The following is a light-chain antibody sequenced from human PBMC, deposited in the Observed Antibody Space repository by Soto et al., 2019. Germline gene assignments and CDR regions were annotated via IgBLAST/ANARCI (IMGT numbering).Light chain of an antibody. CDR1: QNVSSNY. CDR2: GAS. Sequence: EIVLTQSPGTLSLSPGERATLSCRASQNVSSNYITWYQQKPGQAPRRLIFGASKRATGIPDRFSGSGSGKDFTITISRLAPEDAAVYYWQQDGSSLSTFGHGTKVDIK. J-gene: IGKJ3*01. V-gene: IGKV3-20*01. CDR3: QQDGSSLST.